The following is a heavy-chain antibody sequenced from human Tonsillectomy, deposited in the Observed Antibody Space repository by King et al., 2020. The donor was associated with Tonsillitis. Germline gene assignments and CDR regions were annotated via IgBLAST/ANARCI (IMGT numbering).Heavy chain of an antibody. CDR2: INHSGST. CDR1: GGSFSDYY. Sequence: VQLQQWGAGLLKPSETLSLTCAVYGGSFSDYYWGWIRQPPGKGLEWIGEINHSGSTNYNPSLKSGVTISVDSSKNQFSLRLSSMTAADTAVYYCAREEDRYCSGGSCSTPWYMDVWGKGTTVTVSS. V-gene: IGHV4-34*01. D-gene: IGHD2-15*01. CDR3: AREEDRYCSGGSCSTPWYMDV. J-gene: IGHJ6*03.